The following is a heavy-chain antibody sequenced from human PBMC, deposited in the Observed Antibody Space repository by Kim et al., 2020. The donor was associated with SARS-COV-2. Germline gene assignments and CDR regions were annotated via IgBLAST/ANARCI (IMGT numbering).Heavy chain of an antibody. CDR1: GFTFSSYG. CDR3: AKNYYDSSGYYYFDY. J-gene: IGHJ4*02. V-gene: IGHV3-30*18. D-gene: IGHD3-22*01. Sequence: GGSLRLSCAASGFTFSSYGMHWVRQAPGKGLEWVAVISYDGSNKYYADSVKGRFTISRDNSKNTLYLQMNSLRAEDTAVYYCAKNYYDSSGYYYFDYWGQGTLVTVSS. CDR2: ISYDGSNK.